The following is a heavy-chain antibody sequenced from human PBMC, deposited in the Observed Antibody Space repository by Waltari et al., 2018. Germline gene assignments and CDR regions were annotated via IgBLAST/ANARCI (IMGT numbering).Heavy chain of an antibody. CDR2: ISWNSGSI. CDR1: GFTFDDYA. CDR3: AKEGAGDAFDI. Sequence: EVQLVESGGGLVQPGRSLRLSCAASGFTFDDYAMHWLRPAPGKGLEWVSGISWNSGSIGYADSGKGRFTISRDNAKNYLYLQMNSLRAEDTALYYCAKEGAGDAFDIWGQGTMVTVSS. D-gene: IGHD3-10*01. V-gene: IGHV3-9*01. J-gene: IGHJ3*02.